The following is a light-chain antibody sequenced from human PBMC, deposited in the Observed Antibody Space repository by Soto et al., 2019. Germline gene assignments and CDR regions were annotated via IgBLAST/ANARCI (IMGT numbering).Light chain of an antibody. CDR1: NIGSKS. CDR3: QVWDSNSDRPYV. V-gene: IGLV3-21*02. Sequence: SYELTQSPSVSVAPGQTARITCGRDNIGSKSVHWYQQKPGQAPVLVVYDDNDRRSGIPERFSGSNSGNTATLTINRVEAGDEADYSCQVWDSNSDRPYVFGPGTKLTVL. J-gene: IGLJ1*01. CDR2: DDN.